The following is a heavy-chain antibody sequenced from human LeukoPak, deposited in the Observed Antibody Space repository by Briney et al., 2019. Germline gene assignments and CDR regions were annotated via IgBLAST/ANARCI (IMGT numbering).Heavy chain of an antibody. J-gene: IGHJ4*02. CDR1: GFTFSSYG. CDR2: ISTNGGST. V-gene: IGHV3-64*01. Sequence: GGTLRLSCAASGFTFSSYGMSWVRQAPGKGLEYVPAISTNGGSTYYANSVKGRFTISRDNSKNTLYLQMGSLRAEDMAMYYCARGDSMIVVVKGFDSWGQGTLVTVSS. CDR3: ARGDSMIVVVKGFDS. D-gene: IGHD3-22*01.